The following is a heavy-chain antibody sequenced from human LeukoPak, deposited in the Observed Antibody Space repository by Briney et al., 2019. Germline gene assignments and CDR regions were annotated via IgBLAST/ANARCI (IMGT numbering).Heavy chain of an antibody. V-gene: IGHV4-4*02. J-gene: IGHJ5*02. CDR1: GGSISSSNW. CDR2: IYHSGST. Sequence: SETLSLTCAVSGGSISSSNWWSWVRQPPGKGLEWIGEIYHSGSTNYNPSLKSRVTISVDKSKNQFSLKLSSVTAADTAVYYCARAPDYGDYSPNWFDPWGQGTLVTVSS. D-gene: IGHD4-17*01. CDR3: ARAPDYGDYSPNWFDP.